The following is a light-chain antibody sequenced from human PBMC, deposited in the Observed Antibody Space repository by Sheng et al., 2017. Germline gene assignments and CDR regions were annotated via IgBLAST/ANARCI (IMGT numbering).Light chain of an antibody. CDR3: QVWDTTTDRWV. CDR1: NIGAKS. Sequence: SYELTQPPSESVAPGKTAAITCGGNNIGAKSAHWYQQKSGQAPVLVVHDDSDRPSGIPERFSGSNSGNTATLIISRVEAGDEADYYCQVWDTTTDRWVFGGGTKLTVL. CDR2: DDS. J-gene: IGLJ3*02. V-gene: IGLV3-21*03.